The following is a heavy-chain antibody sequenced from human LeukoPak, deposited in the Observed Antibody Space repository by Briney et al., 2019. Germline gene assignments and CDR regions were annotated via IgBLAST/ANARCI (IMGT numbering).Heavy chain of an antibody. CDR2: IKASNGAT. CDR1: GYIFRGYS. Sequence: ASVRVSCKASGYIFRGYSIHWVRQVSGAGPEWMGFIKASNGATTYAEKFQARVAMSADTSINTAYMDLTGLTSDDTAMYYCARDMWGISLIFPWGQGTLVTVSS. CDR3: ARDMWGISLIFP. V-gene: IGHV1-2*02. J-gene: IGHJ4*02. D-gene: IGHD3-10*01.